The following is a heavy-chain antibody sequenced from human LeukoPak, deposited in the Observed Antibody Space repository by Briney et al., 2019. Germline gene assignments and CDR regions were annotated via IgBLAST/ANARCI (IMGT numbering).Heavy chain of an antibody. Sequence: ASVKVSCKAPGNTFAGHNIHWMRQAPGQGLELMGWINPDRGGTDYARQFQGRVTMTSDTSIRAAYMELSSLRSDDTAVYYCARPSRTPDSSGADAFDIWGQGTMVTVSS. CDR2: INPDRGGT. CDR1: GNTFAGHN. CDR3: ARPSRTPDSSGADAFDI. J-gene: IGHJ3*02. V-gene: IGHV1-2*02. D-gene: IGHD3-22*01.